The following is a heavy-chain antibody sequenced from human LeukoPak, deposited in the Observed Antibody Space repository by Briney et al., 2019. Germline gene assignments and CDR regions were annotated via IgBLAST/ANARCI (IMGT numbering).Heavy chain of an antibody. V-gene: IGHV4-4*07. Sequence: PSETLSLTRTVSGGSISSYYWSWIRQPAGKGLEWIGRIYTSGSTNYNPSLKSRVTMSVDTSKNQFSLKLSSVTAADTAVYYCARDILTGCRYYYGMDVWGQGTTVTVSS. CDR1: GGSISSYY. J-gene: IGHJ6*02. CDR2: IYTSGST. D-gene: IGHD3-9*01. CDR3: ARDILTGCRYYYGMDV.